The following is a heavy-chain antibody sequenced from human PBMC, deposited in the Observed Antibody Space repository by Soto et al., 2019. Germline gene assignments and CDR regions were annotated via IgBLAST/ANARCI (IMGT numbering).Heavy chain of an antibody. D-gene: IGHD1-26*01. CDR3: ARGGCSRPFDY. CDR1: GFTFSDYY. Sequence: QVQLVESGGGLVKPGGSLRLSCAASGFTFSDYYMSWIRQAPGKGLEWVSYVSMGATTIYYADSVMGRFTISSDNAKNSFYLQMNSLRVEDTGMYYCARGGCSRPFDYWGQGTLVSVSS. J-gene: IGHJ4*02. CDR2: VSMGATTI. V-gene: IGHV3-11*01.